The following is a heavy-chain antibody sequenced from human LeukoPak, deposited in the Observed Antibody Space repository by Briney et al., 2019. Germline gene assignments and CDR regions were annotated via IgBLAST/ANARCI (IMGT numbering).Heavy chain of an antibody. Sequence: KPSETLSLTCAVYGGSFSGYYWSWIRQPPVKGLEWIGEINHSGSTNYNPSLKSRVTISVDTSRNQFSLKLSSVTAADTAVYYCARGGWIQLWLRYWGQGTLVTVS. CDR1: GGSFSGYY. D-gene: IGHD5-18*01. J-gene: IGHJ4*02. V-gene: IGHV4-34*01. CDR3: ARGGWIQLWLRY. CDR2: INHSGST.